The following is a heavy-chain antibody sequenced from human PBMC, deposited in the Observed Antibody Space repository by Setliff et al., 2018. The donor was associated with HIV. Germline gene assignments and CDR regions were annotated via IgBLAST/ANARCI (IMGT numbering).Heavy chain of an antibody. CDR3: ARNIPGLRTYAG. CDR2: IYTSWST. Sequence: SETLSLTCTVSGGSISSYYWSWIRQPPGKGLEWIGYIYTSWSTNYNPSLKSRVTISVDTSKNQFSLKMSSVTAADTAVYYCARNIPGLRTYAGWGQGTLVTVSS. J-gene: IGHJ4*02. D-gene: IGHD3-16*01. CDR1: GGSISSYY. V-gene: IGHV4-4*08.